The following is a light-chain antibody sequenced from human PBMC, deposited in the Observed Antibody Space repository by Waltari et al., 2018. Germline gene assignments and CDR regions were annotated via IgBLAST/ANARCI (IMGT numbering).Light chain of an antibody. CDR1: QRVSRY. V-gene: IGKV3-11*01. Sequence: EIVLTQSPATLSLSPGERATLPCRASQRVSRYLAWYQQKPGQAPRLLIYDASNRATGIPARFSGSGSGTDFTLTISSLEPEDFAVYYCQRRGHWPPGATFGPGTRVDIK. CDR2: DAS. J-gene: IGKJ3*01. CDR3: QRRGHWPPGAT.